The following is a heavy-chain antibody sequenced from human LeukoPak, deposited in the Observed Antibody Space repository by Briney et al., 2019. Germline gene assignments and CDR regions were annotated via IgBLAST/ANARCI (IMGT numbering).Heavy chain of an antibody. V-gene: IGHV1-69*13. CDR2: IIPIFGTA. Sequence: SVKVSCKASGGTFSSYAISWVRQAPGQGLEWMGGIIPIFGTANYAQKFQGRVTITADESTSTAYMELSSLRSEDTAVYYCARSIDYSSSWYYFDYWGQGTLVTVSS. D-gene: IGHD6-13*01. CDR3: ARSIDYSSSWYYFDY. CDR1: GGTFSSYA. J-gene: IGHJ4*02.